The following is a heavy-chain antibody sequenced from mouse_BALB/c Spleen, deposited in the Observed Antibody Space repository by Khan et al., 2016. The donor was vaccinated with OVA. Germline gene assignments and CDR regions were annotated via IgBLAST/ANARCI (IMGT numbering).Heavy chain of an antibody. CDR3: ERHGSTAWFAY. Sequence: VQLQQSGPELMKPGASVKISCKASGYSFTSYYIHWVKQSHGKTLEWIGFIDPFNGGSTYNQKFKVKATLTVDKSSSTAYMHLSSLTSEDSAVYYGERHGSTAWFAYWGQGTLVTVSA. CDR1: GYSFTSYY. V-gene: IGHV1-31*01. D-gene: IGHD1-1*01. J-gene: IGHJ3*01. CDR2: IDPFNGGS.